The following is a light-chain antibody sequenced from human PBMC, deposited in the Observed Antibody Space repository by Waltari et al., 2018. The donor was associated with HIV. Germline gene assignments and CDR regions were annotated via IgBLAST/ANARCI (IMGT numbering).Light chain of an antibody. CDR1: QSITTY. Sequence: DIQMTQSPSSLSASVGDRVTITCRASQSITTYLNWYQQKPGKAPKLLIYAASSLQSGVPSRFSGSGSGTHFTLTISSLLPDDLATYYCQQSYTTPWTFGRGTKVEIK. V-gene: IGKV1-39*01. CDR3: QQSYTTPWT. CDR2: AAS. J-gene: IGKJ1*01.